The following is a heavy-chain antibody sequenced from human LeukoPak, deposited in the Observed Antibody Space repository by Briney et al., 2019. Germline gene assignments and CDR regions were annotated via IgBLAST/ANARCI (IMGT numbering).Heavy chain of an antibody. CDR3: ASPRRLGRGGAFDI. J-gene: IGHJ3*02. Sequence: GSLRLSCAASGFTFSSYSMNWVRQAPGKGLEWIGSIYYSGSTYYNPSLKSRVTISVDTSKNQFSLKLSSVTAADTAVYYCASPRRLGRGGAFDIWGQGTMVTVSS. CDR2: IYYSGST. V-gene: IGHV4-59*05. D-gene: IGHD6-19*01. CDR1: GFTFSSYSMN.